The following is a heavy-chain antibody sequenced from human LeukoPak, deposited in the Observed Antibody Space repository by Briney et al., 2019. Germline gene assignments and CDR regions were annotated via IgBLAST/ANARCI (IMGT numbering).Heavy chain of an antibody. V-gene: IGHV4-39*01. CDR3: ASLYSSSWYRGDY. Sequence: SGTLSLTCTVSGGSISSSSYYWGWIRQPPGKGLEWIGSIYYSGSTYYNPSLKSRVTISVDTSKNQFSLRLSSVTAADTAVYYCASLYSSSWYRGDYWGQGTLVTVSS. J-gene: IGHJ4*02. CDR2: IYYSGST. D-gene: IGHD6-13*01. CDR1: GGSISSSSYY.